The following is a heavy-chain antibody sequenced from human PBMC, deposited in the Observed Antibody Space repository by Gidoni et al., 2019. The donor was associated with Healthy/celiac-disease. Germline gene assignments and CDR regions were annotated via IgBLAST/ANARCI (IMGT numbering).Heavy chain of an antibody. D-gene: IGHD6-13*01. J-gene: IGHJ6*02. V-gene: IGHV4-61*02. CDR1: GGSISSGSYY. Sequence: QVQLQESGPGLVTPSQTLSLTCTVYGGSISSGSYYWRWIRQPAGKGLEWIGRIYTSGSTNYNPSLKRRVTISVDTSKNQFSLKLSSVTAADTAVYYCAREGEAGGGMDVWGQGTTVTVSS. CDR3: AREGEAGGGMDV. CDR2: IYTSGST.